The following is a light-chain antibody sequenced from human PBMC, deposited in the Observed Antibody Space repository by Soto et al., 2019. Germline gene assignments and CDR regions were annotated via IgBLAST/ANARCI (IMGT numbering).Light chain of an antibody. V-gene: IGLV2-23*01. J-gene: IGLJ1*01. CDR1: SSDVGSYNL. CDR3: CSYAGSSTSV. Sequence: QYALTQPASVSGSPGQSITISCTGTSSDVGSYNLVSWYQQHPGKSPQLMIYEGSKRPSGVSNRFSGSKSGNTASLTISGLQAEDEADYYCCSYAGSSTSVFGTGT. CDR2: EGS.